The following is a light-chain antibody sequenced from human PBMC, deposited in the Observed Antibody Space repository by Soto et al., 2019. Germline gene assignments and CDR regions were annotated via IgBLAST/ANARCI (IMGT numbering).Light chain of an antibody. CDR2: DAS. CDR1: QSVSTY. Sequence: ETVLTQSPATLSLSPGERATLSCRASQSVSTYLAWYQQKPGQAPRLLIYDASNRATGIPARFSGSGSGTDCTLTISSLEPEDLAVYYCQHRSNWPPGPWTFGQGTKVEIK. V-gene: IGKV3-11*01. J-gene: IGKJ1*01. CDR3: QHRSNWPPGPWT.